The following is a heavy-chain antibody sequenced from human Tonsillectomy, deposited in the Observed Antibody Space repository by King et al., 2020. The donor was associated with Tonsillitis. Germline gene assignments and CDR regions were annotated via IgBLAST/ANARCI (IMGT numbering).Heavy chain of an antibody. D-gene: IGHD6-19*01. CDR1: GDSVSGTSGG. CDR2: TYYQSKWYN. CDR3: ARGWFSSGYDY. J-gene: IGHJ4*02. V-gene: IGHV6-1*01. Sequence: VQLQQSGPGLLKPSQTLSLTCAISGDSVSGTSGGWNWIRQSPSRGLEWLGRTYYQSKWYNEYAVSVKSRITINPDTSKNQFSLQLNSVTPEDTAVYYCARGWFSSGYDYWGQGTLVTVSS.